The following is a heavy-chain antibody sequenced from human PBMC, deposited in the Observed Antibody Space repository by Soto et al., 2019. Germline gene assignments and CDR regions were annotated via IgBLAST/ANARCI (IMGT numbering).Heavy chain of an antibody. D-gene: IGHD3-3*01. J-gene: IGHJ6*02. CDR3: ARGRGVAIFGVVRGDGMDV. V-gene: IGHV3-30-3*01. CDR2: ISYDGSNK. CDR1: GFTFSSYA. Sequence: LRLSCAASGFTFSSYAMHWVRQAPGKGLEWVAVISYDGSNKYYADSVKGRFTISRDNSKNTLYLQMNSLRAEDTAVYYCARGRGVAIFGVVRGDGMDVWGQGTTVTVSS.